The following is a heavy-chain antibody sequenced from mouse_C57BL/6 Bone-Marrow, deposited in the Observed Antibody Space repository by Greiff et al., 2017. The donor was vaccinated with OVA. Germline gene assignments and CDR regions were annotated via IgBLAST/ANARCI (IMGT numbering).Heavy chain of an antibody. CDR3: ARGDYYGSSYYFDY. V-gene: IGHV5-6*01. Sequence: DVQLVESGGDLVKPGGSLKLSCAASGFTFSSYGMSWVRQTPDKRLEWVATISSGGSYTYYPDSVKGRFTISRDNAKNTLYLQMSSLKSEDTAMYYCARGDYYGSSYYFDYWGQGTTLTVSS. D-gene: IGHD1-1*01. CDR1: GFTFSSYG. CDR2: ISSGGSYT. J-gene: IGHJ2*01.